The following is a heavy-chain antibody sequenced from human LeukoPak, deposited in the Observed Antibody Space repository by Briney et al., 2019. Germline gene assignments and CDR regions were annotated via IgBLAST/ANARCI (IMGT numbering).Heavy chain of an antibody. J-gene: IGHJ4*02. D-gene: IGHD5-18*01. CDR2: ISSDGTNK. CDR1: EFSFRTYG. V-gene: IGHV3-30*18. Sequence: GGSVRLSCEAPEFSFRTYGMHWVRQAPGKGLEWVAIISSDGTNKYYADSLKGRFTISRDNSKNTLYLQMKSLRADDTAIYYCGKGRGGGYRYGRGIEYWGEGTLVSVSS. CDR3: GKGRGGGYRYGRGIEY.